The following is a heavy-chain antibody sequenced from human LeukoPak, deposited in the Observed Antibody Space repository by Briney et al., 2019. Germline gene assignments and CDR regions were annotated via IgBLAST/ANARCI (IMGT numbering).Heavy chain of an antibody. J-gene: IGHJ4*02. Sequence: PGGSLRLSCAASGFTFSSYAMNWVRQAPGKGLEWVSSVSGSGDTTSYADSVKGRFTISRDNSKNTLYLQMNSLRAEDTAVYYCAKDRYTSSSHRVDYWGQGTLVTVSS. CDR2: VSGSGDTT. V-gene: IGHV3-23*01. CDR3: AKDRYTSSSHRVDY. CDR1: GFTFSSYA. D-gene: IGHD6-6*01.